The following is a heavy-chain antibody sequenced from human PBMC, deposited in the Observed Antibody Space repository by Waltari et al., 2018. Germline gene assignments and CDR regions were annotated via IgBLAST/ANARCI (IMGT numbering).Heavy chain of an antibody. V-gene: IGHV4-4*07. Sequence: QVQLQESGPGLVKPSETLSLTCTVSGGPIGSYYWSWIRQPAGKGLEWIGRIYTSGSTNYNPSLKSRVTMSVDTSKNQFSLKLSSVTAADTAVYYCARDGRFPYYYYYMDVWGKGTTVTISS. CDR2: IYTSGST. J-gene: IGHJ6*03. CDR3: ARDGRFPYYYYYMDV. D-gene: IGHD3-3*01. CDR1: GGPIGSYY.